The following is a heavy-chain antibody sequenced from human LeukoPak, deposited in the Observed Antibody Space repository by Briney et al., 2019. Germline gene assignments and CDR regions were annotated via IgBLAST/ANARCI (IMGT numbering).Heavy chain of an antibody. CDR1: GFTFSNYW. CDR3: AREDQPRGTFDY. Sequence: PGGSLRLSCAASGFTFSNYWMSWVRQAPGKGLEWVANIKQDESEKYYVDSVKGRFTISRDNAKNSLYLQMNSLRAEDTALYYCAREDQPRGTFDYWGQGILVTVSS. D-gene: IGHD2-15*01. V-gene: IGHV3-7*05. J-gene: IGHJ4*02. CDR2: IKQDESEK.